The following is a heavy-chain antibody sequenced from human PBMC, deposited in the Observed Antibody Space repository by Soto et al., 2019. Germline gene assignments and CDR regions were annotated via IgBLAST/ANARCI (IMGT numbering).Heavy chain of an antibody. CDR2: INWNGGST. J-gene: IGHJ3*02. CDR3: ARVPPGGYSGYDSAFDI. CDR1: GFTFDDYG. V-gene: IGHV3-20*04. D-gene: IGHD5-12*01. Sequence: GGSLRLSCAASGFTFDDYGMGWVRQAPGKGLEWVSGINWNGGSTGYADSVKGRFTISRDNAKNSLYLQMNSLRAEDTALYYCARVPPGGYSGYDSAFDIWGQGTMVTVSS.